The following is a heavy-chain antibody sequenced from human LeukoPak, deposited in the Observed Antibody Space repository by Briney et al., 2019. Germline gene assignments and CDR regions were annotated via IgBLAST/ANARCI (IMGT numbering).Heavy chain of an antibody. CDR1: GFTFSHYG. D-gene: IGHD5-18*01. CDR2: VWDNGINK. CDR3: VKEPAPYSLGDA. Sequence: GGFLTLSCGASGFTFSHYGMHWVRQAPGKGLEWVAVVWDNGINKFYADSVKGRFTISRDNSKHTVSLHMNSLRAEDTAVYYCVKEPAPYSLGDAWGKGTTVTVSS. J-gene: IGHJ6*04. V-gene: IGHV3-33*06.